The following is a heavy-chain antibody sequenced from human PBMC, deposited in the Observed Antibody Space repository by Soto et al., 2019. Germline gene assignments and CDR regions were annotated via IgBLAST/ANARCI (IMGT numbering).Heavy chain of an antibody. CDR3: ARVSLPYYYDISGYHRYHPNGMHV. Sequence: SGTLSLTCAVSRGSRGRYYWSWIRQPPGKGLEWIGYIYYSGSTNYNPSLKSRVTISVDTSKNQFSLKLSSVTAADTAVYYCARVSLPYYYDISGYHRYHPNGMHVRGQG. CDR2: IYYSGST. CDR1: RGSRGRYY. J-gene: IGHJ6*02. D-gene: IGHD3-22*01. V-gene: IGHV4-59*01.